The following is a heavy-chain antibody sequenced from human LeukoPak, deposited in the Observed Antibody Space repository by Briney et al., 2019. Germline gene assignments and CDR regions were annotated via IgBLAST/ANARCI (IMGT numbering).Heavy chain of an antibody. CDR3: ARMGDYHLVSFFDY. V-gene: IGHV1-18*01. Sequence: GASVKVSCKSSGHTFTSYGFSWVRQAPGRGLEWMGWISAYDGNTNYAQKLQGRVTMTTDTSTSTVYMELTSLRSDDTAVYYCARMGDYHLVSFFDYWGQGTLVTVSS. CDR2: ISAYDGNT. D-gene: IGHD4/OR15-4a*01. J-gene: IGHJ4*02. CDR1: GHTFTSYG.